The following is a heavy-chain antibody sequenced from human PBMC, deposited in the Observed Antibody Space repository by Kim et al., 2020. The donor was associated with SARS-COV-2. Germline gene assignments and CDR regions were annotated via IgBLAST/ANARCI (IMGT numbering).Heavy chain of an antibody. J-gene: IGHJ6*02. D-gene: IGHD1-26*01. CDR3: AKCLGGSFRYYYYYYGMDV. CDR2: ISGSGGST. V-gene: IGHV3-23*01. Sequence: GGSLRLSCAASGFTFSSYAMSWVRQAPGKGLEWVSAISGSGGSTYYADSVKGRFTISRDNSKNTLYLQMNSLRAEDTAVYYCAKCLGGSFRYYYYYYGMDVWGQGTTVTVSS. CDR1: GFTFSSYA.